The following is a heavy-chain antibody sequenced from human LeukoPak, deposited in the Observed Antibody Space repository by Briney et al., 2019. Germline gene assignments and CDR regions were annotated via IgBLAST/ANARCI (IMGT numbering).Heavy chain of an antibody. V-gene: IGHV3-23*01. CDR1: GFTFSSYG. CDR3: AKDSGGLRYFDWLLPHDY. D-gene: IGHD3-9*01. J-gene: IGHJ4*02. Sequence: GGSLRLSCAASGFTFSSYGMSWVRQAPGKGLEWVSAISGSGGSTYYADSVKGRFTISRDNSKNTLYLQMNSLRAEDTAVYYCAKDSGGLRYFDWLLPHDYWGQGTLVTVSS. CDR2: ISGSGGST.